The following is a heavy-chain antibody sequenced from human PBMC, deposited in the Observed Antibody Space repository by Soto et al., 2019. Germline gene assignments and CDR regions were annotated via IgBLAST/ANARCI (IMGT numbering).Heavy chain of an antibody. D-gene: IGHD6-19*01. CDR1: GGSISSSSYY. CDR3: ARLKQWLVYWYFDY. Sequence: SETLSLTCTVSGGSISSSSYYWGWIRQPPGKGLEWIGSIYYSGSTYYNPSLKSRVTISVDTSKNQFSLKLSSVTAADTAVYYCARLKQWLVYWYFDYWGQGTLVTVSS. J-gene: IGHJ4*02. CDR2: IYYSGST. V-gene: IGHV4-39*01.